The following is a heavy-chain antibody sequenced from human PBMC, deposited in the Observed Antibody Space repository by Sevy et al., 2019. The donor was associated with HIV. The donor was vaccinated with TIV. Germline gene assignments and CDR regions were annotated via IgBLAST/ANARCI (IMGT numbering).Heavy chain of an antibody. CDR3: ARQGGLVDRAFDY. D-gene: IGHD3-10*01. CDR2: VFHFGST. J-gene: IGHJ4*02. CDR1: GGSISGSSYD. V-gene: IGHV4-39*01. Sequence: SETLSLTCTVSGGSISGSSYDWGGIRQPPGKGLEWIGSVFHFGSTYYNPSLESRPTISVDKSKNQFSLNLSSVTAADTAVYYCARQGGLVDRAFDYWGQGILVTVSS.